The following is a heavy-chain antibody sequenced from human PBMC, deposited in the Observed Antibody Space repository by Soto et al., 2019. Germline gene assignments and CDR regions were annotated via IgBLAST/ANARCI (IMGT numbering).Heavy chain of an antibody. CDR3: ARGYGGNFGY. CDR1: AYSISSGHY. D-gene: IGHD2-15*01. Sequence: SETLSLTCDVSAYSISSGHYWALVRQPPGKGLEWIGTLYHSGSTYSNPSLRSRVTISIDTSKTQFSLKLSSVTAADTAVYYCARGYGGNFGYWAQGTLVTVSS. V-gene: IGHV4-38-2*01. J-gene: IGHJ4*02. CDR2: LYHSGST.